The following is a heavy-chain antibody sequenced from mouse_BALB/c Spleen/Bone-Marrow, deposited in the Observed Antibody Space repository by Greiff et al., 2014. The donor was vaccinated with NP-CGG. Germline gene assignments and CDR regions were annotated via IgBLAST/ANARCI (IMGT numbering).Heavy chain of an antibody. J-gene: IGHJ3*01. CDR1: GFNIKGPY. CDR2: IDPANYNT. V-gene: IGHV14-3*02. Sequence: VQLQQSGAELVKPGASVKLSCTTSGFNIKGPYIHWVKQRLEQGLEWIGRIDPANYNTQYDPKFQGKATITADTPSNAAYLQLNSLTSEDTAVYYCATLTGTFDYWGQGTPVTVSA. D-gene: IGHD4-1*01. CDR3: ATLTGTFDY.